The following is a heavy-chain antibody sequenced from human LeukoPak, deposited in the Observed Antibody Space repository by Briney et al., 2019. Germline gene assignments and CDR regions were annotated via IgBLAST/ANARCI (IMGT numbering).Heavy chain of an antibody. D-gene: IGHD1-20*01. V-gene: IGHV3-74*01. Sequence: GGSLRLSCAASGFDFSSNWMHWVRHAPGQGLVWVSRIKGDGISTNYADSVKGRFTNSRDDSKNTLFLQMNSLRAEDTAVYFCAKVKWKLIGYFDYWGQGTLVTVSS. CDR3: AKVKWKLIGYFDY. CDR2: IKGDGIST. J-gene: IGHJ4*02. CDR1: GFDFSSNW.